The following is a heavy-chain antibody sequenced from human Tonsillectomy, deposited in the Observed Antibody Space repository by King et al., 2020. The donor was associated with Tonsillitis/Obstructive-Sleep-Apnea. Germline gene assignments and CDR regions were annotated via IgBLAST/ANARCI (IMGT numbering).Heavy chain of an antibody. D-gene: IGHD3-22*01. CDR3: ARALYYYDSSGYSYWYFDL. Sequence: VQLVESGAEVKKPGESLKISCKGSGYSFTSYWIGWVRQMPGKGLEWMGIIYPGDSDTRYSPSFQGQVTISADKSISTAYLRWSSLKASDTAMYYCARALYYYDSSGYSYWYFDLWGRGTLVTGSS. V-gene: IGHV5-51*01. J-gene: IGHJ2*01. CDR1: GYSFTSYW. CDR2: IYPGDSDT.